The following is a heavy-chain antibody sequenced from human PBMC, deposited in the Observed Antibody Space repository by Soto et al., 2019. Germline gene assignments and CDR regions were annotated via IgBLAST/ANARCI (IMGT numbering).Heavy chain of an antibody. CDR3: ARHYPIGNNWNYFDY. Sequence: SETMSLTCSVSGGYISSYYWGWIRQPPGKGLEWIGYISYTGSTDYSPSLKSRVTISVDTSKNQFSLKVRSVTAADTAIYFCARHYPIGNNWNYFDYWGRGTLVTVSS. CDR2: ISYTGST. CDR1: GGYISSYY. J-gene: IGHJ4*02. D-gene: IGHD1-1*01. V-gene: IGHV4-59*08.